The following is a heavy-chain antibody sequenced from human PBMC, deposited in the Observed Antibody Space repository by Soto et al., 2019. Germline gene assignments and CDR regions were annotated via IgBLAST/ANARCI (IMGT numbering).Heavy chain of an antibody. Sequence: SETLSLTCTVSGGSVSSGDHYWSWVRQPPGKGLEWIGNIYYSGSTYYNPSLKSRLTISVDTSKNQFSLKLSSVTAADTAVFYCARGHYYDSSGYHRAFDIWGQGTMVTVSS. CDR3: ARGHYYDSSGYHRAFDI. J-gene: IGHJ3*02. CDR2: IYYSGST. D-gene: IGHD3-22*01. V-gene: IGHV4-30-4*01. CDR1: GGSVSSGDHY.